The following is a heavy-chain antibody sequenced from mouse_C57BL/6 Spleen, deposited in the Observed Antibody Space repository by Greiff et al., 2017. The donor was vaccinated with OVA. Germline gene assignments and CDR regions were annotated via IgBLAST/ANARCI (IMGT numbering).Heavy chain of an antibody. D-gene: IGHD2-2*01. Sequence: QVQLKQPGAELVMPGASVKLSCKASGYTFTSYWMHWVKQRPGQGLEWIGKIDPSDSYTNYNQKFKGKSTLTVDKSSSTPYMQLSSLTSEDSAIYYCARWGHGYDFYYWGQGTTLTVSS. J-gene: IGHJ2*01. CDR1: GYTFTSYW. V-gene: IGHV1-69*01. CDR3: ARWGHGYDFYY. CDR2: IDPSDSYT.